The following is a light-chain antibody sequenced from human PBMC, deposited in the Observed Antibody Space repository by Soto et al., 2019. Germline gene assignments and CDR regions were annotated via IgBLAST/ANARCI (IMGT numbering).Light chain of an antibody. CDR3: CSYTSRYTIV. CDR1: SSDVGNYKY. Sequence: QSVLTQPASVSGSPGQSITISCTGTSSDVGNYKYVSWYQQHPGKAPKLMIYEVSNRPSGVSNRFSGSKSANTASLTISGLQAEDEADYYCCSYTSRYTIVFGTGTKGTVL. J-gene: IGLJ1*01. V-gene: IGLV2-14*01. CDR2: EVS.